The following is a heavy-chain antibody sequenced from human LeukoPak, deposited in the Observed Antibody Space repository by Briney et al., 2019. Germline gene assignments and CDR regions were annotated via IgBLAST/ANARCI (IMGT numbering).Heavy chain of an antibody. V-gene: IGHV4-38-2*02. D-gene: IGHD6-13*01. CDR1: GYSISSGYY. Sequence: PSETLSLTCTVSGYSISSGYYWGWIRQPPGEGLEWIGSIYHSGSTYYNPSLKSRVTISVDTSKNQFSLMLSSVTAADTAVYYCARVTKVGSWYDYWGQGTLVTVSS. CDR3: ARVTKVGSWYDY. CDR2: IYHSGST. J-gene: IGHJ4*02.